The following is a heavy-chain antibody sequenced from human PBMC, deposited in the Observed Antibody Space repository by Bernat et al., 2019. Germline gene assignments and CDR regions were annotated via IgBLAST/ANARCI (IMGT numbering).Heavy chain of an antibody. CDR3: ARDRELRYFDWLLSYGMDV. J-gene: IGHJ6*02. CDR1: GFTFSSYG. D-gene: IGHD3-9*01. Sequence: QVQLVESGGGVVQPGRSLRLSCAASGFTFSSYGMHWVRQAPGKGLEWVAVIWYDGSNKYYADSVKGRFTISRDNSKNTLYLQMNSLRAEDTAVYYCARDRELRYFDWLLSYGMDVWGQGTLVTVSS. V-gene: IGHV3-33*01. CDR2: IWYDGSNK.